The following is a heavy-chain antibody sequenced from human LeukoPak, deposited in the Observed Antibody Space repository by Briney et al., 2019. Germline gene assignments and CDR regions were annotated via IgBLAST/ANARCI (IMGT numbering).Heavy chain of an antibody. J-gene: IGHJ4*02. Sequence: GGSLRLSCAASGFTFSSYSMNWVRQAPGKGLEWVSSISSSSSYIYYADSVKGRFTISRDNAKNSLYLQMNSLRAEDTAVYYCARDPGYCSGGSCNFDYWGQGTLVTVSS. D-gene: IGHD2-15*01. CDR1: GFTFSSYS. CDR2: ISSSSSYI. V-gene: IGHV3-21*01. CDR3: ARDPGYCSGGSCNFDY.